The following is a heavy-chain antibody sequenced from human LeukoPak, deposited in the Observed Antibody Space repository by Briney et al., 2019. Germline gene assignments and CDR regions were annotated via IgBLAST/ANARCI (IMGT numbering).Heavy chain of an antibody. V-gene: IGHV4-30-4*02. CDR2: IYCTGST. Sequence: SETLSLTCTDSGDSIRSGDHFWAWIRQSPGKGLEWIGYIYCTGSTYDNPSLNGRVTISVDTSKNQFSLKLTSVTAADTAVYYCAREMVTTSRPGYYYYGMDVWGQGTTVTVSS. CDR3: AREMVTTSRPGYYYYGMDV. D-gene: IGHD4-11*01. CDR1: GDSIRSGDHF. J-gene: IGHJ6*02.